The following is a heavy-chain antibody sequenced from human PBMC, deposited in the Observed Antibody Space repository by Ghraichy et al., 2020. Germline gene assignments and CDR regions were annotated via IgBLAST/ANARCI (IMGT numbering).Heavy chain of an antibody. Sequence: GGSLRLSCGASGFTFSSYAMSWVRQAPGKGLEWVSGISGSVGITYYADSVKGRFTISRDNSKNTLYLLMNSLRAEDTAVYYCAKEDHYHPIWYFDLWGRGTLVTVSS. V-gene: IGHV3-23*01. CDR1: GFTFSSYA. J-gene: IGHJ2*01. CDR3: AKEDHYHPIWYFDL. CDR2: ISGSVGIT. D-gene: IGHD3-10*01.